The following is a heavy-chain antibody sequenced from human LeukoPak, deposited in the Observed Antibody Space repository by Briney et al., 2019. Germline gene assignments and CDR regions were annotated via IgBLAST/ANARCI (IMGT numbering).Heavy chain of an antibody. V-gene: IGHV4-4*09. J-gene: IGHJ3*02. CDR2: IYTSGCT. Sequence: SETLSLTCTVSGSISSYYWSWIRQPPGKGLEWIGYIYTSGCTNYNPSLKSRVTISVDTSKNQFSLDLSSVTAADTAVYYCARQKCTSTSCLTKNAFDIWGQGTMVTVSS. D-gene: IGHD2-2*01. CDR1: GSISSYY. CDR3: ARQKCTSTSCLTKNAFDI.